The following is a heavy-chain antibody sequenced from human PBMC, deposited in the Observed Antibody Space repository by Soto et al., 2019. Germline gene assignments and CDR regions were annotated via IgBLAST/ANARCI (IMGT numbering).Heavy chain of an antibody. V-gene: IGHV3-30*18. Sequence: QVQLVESGGGVVQPGRSLRLSCAASGFTFSSYGMHWVRQAPGKGLEWVAVISYDGSNKYYADSVKGRFTISRDNSKNTLYLQMNSLRAEDTAVYYCAKDLGWSSSWSTYYYGMDVWGQGTTVTVSS. D-gene: IGHD6-13*01. CDR1: GFTFSSYG. CDR2: ISYDGSNK. J-gene: IGHJ6*02. CDR3: AKDLGWSSSWSTYYYGMDV.